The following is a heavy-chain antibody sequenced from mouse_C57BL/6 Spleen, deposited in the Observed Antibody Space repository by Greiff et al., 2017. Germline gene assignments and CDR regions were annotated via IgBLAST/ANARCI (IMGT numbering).Heavy chain of an antibody. CDR3: ARGGSPAWFAY. J-gene: IGHJ3*01. Sequence: QVQLRQSGAELVKPGASVKISCKASGYAFSSYWMNWVKQRPGKGLEWIGQIYPGDGDTNYNGKFKGKATLTADKSSSTADMQLSSLTAEDSAVYFCARGGSPAWFAYWGQGTLVTVSA. D-gene: IGHD6-1*01. CDR2: IYPGDGDT. CDR1: GYAFSSYW. V-gene: IGHV1-80*01.